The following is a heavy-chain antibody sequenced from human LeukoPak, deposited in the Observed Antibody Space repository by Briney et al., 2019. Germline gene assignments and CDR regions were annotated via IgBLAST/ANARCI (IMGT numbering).Heavy chain of an antibody. D-gene: IGHD2-2*01. CDR1: GFTFSGSA. J-gene: IGHJ6*02. CDR2: IRSKANRYAT. CDR3: YWRYCSSTRCLLHGMDV. Sequence: GGSLRLSCAASGFTFSGSALHWVRQASGKGLEWVGRIRSKANRYATAYAASVKGKFTIYRHDSKHTAYLQMNSLKHEDTAVYYCYWRYCSSTRCLLHGMDVWGQGTTVTVSS. V-gene: IGHV3-73*01.